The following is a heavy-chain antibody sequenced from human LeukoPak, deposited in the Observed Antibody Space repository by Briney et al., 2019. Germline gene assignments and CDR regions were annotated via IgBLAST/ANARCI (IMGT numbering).Heavy chain of an antibody. D-gene: IGHD5-12*01. CDR2: ISGSGGST. V-gene: IGHV3-23*01. CDR1: GFTFSSYA. Sequence: GGSLRLSCAASGFTFSSYAMSWVRQAPGKGLEWVSAISGSGGSTYYADSVKGRFTISRDNAKNTLYLQMNSLRAEDTAVYYCARDLWIAGYGFNYWGQGTLVTVSS. CDR3: ARDLWIAGYGFNY. J-gene: IGHJ4*02.